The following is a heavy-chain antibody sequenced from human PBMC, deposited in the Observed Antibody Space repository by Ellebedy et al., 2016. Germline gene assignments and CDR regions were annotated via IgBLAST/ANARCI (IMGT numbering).Heavy chain of an antibody. CDR3: AKVGGLDDFWSGYFYYMDV. D-gene: IGHD3-3*01. V-gene: IGHV3-23*01. J-gene: IGHJ6*03. CDR1: GSTFSNYG. Sequence: GGSLRLSXAASGSTFSNYGMHWVRQAPGKGLEWVSAISGSGGSTYYADSVKGRFTISRDNSKNTLYLQMNSLRAEDTAVYYCAKVGGLDDFWSGYFYYMDVWGKGTTVTVSS. CDR2: ISGSGGST.